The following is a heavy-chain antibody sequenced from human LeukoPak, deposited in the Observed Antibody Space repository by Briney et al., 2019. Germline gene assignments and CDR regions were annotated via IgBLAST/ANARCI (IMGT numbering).Heavy chain of an antibody. CDR2: IYYSGST. CDR3: ARLFEASKGSHWFDP. CDR1: GGSISSSSYY. J-gene: IGHJ5*02. Sequence: PSETLSLTCTVSGGSISSSSYYWGWIRQPPGKGLEWIGSIYYSGSTYYNPSLKSRVTISVDTSKNQFSLKLSSVTAADTVVYYCARLFEASKGSHWFDPWGQGTLVTVSS. D-gene: IGHD2-2*01. V-gene: IGHV4-39*01.